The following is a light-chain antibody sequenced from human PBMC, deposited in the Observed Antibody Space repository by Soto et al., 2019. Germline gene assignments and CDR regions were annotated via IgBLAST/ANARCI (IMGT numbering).Light chain of an antibody. J-gene: IGLJ2*01. CDR1: SSDIGGYKY. CDR2: EVT. CDR3: SSYTIYSTLLL. V-gene: IGLV2-14*01. Sequence: QSVLTQPASVSGSPGQSITISCTGISSDIGGYKYVSWYQQHPGKAPKLIIYEVTNRPSGVSDRFSGSKSGNTASLTISGLQAEDEADYYCSSYTIYSTLLLFGGGTKLTVL.